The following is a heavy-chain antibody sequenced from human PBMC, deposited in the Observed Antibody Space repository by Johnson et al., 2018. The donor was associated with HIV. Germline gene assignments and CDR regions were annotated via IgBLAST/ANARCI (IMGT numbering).Heavy chain of an antibody. Sequence: VQLVESGGGLVQPGGSLRLSCAASGFTFSIYAMIWVRQAPGKGLEWVSAISDSGGGTYSADPVKGRFTISRDNAKNSLYLQMNSLRAEDTAVYYCARSSGSYLDDAFDIWGQGTMVTVAS. CDR3: ARSSGSYLDDAFDI. D-gene: IGHD1-26*01. V-gene: IGHV3-23*04. CDR2: ISDSGGGT. J-gene: IGHJ3*02. CDR1: GFTFSIYA.